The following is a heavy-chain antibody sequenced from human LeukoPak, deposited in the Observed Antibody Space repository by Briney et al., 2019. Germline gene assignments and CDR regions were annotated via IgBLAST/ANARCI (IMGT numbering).Heavy chain of an antibody. J-gene: IGHJ5*02. CDR3: ARDQSIAARPETPFDH. D-gene: IGHD6-6*01. Sequence: PSETLSLTCAVYGGSFSGYYWSWIRQPPGKGLEWIGEINHSGSTNYNPSLKSRVTISVDTSKNQFSLKLSSVTAADTAVYYCARDQSIAARPETPFDHWGQGTLVTVSS. CDR2: INHSGST. CDR1: GGSFSGYY. V-gene: IGHV4-34*01.